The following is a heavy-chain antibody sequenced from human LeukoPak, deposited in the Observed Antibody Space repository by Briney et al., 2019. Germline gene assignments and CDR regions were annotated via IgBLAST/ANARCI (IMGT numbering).Heavy chain of an antibody. CDR1: GYSFTSYW. J-gene: IGHJ4*02. CDR2: IYPGDSDT. V-gene: IGHV5-51*01. CDR3: ATYYSRGYFDY. D-gene: IGHD4-4*01. Sequence: GESLKISCKGSGYSFTSYWIGRVRQMPGKGLEWMGIIYPGDSDTRYSPSFQGQVTISADKSVSTAYLQWSSLRASDTAMYYCATYYSRGYFDYWGQGTLVTVSS.